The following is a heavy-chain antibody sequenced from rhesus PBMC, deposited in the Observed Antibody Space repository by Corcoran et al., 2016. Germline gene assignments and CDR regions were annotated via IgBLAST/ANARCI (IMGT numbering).Heavy chain of an antibody. D-gene: IGHD5-24*01. J-gene: IGHJ4*01. Sequence: QVQLQESGPGVVKPSETLSLTCAVSGYSISSGYDWSWIRQPPGKGRECIGYIYGSSGSTNYNPSLKNRVTISKDTSKNQFSLKLSSVTAADTAVYYCARDPGTVGDYWGQGVLVTVSS. CDR1: GYSISSGYD. V-gene: IGHV4-76*01. CDR3: ARDPGTVGDY. CDR2: IYGSSGST.